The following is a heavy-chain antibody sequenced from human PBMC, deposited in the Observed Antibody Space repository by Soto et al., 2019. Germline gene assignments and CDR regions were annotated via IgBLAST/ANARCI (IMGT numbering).Heavy chain of an antibody. J-gene: IGHJ3*02. CDR2: TGGGGVST. CDR1: GFTFRSYA. CDR3: SKIVCVGSHHYAFDI. Sequence: EVQLLESGGGLVEPGGSQRLSCAASGFTFRSYAMTWVRQAPGRGLEWVSYTGGGGVSTYYADSVKGRFPSTRDDSKNTLYQQMTSLRAEHTALYYCSKIVCVGSHHYAFDIWGQGTMVSVS. D-gene: IGHD2-15*01. V-gene: IGHV3-23*01.